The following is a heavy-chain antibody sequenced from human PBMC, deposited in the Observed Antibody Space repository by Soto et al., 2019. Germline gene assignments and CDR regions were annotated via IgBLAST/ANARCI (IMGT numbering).Heavy chain of an antibody. Sequence: ASVKVSCKASGSTFSSYGISWVRQAPGQGLGWMGMISAYNGNTNYAQKVQGRVTMTTDTSTSTAYMELRSLRTDDTAVYYCASAFDCSSTSCYYYDGMDVWGQGTTVTVSS. CDR2: ISAYNGNT. CDR1: GSTFSSYG. D-gene: IGHD2-2*01. J-gene: IGHJ6*02. V-gene: IGHV1-18*04. CDR3: ASAFDCSSTSCYYYDGMDV.